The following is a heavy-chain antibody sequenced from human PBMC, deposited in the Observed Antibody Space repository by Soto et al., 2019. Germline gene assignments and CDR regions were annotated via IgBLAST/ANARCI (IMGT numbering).Heavy chain of an antibody. D-gene: IGHD4-17*01. V-gene: IGHV1-18*01. CDR1: GYTFTSYG. CDR3: TRVSRDGDYGRRGYYYYGMDV. Sequence: GASVKVSCKASGYTFTSYGISWVRQAPGQGLEWMGWISAYNGNTNYAQKLQGRVTMTTDTSTSTAYMELRSLRSDDTAVYYCTRVSRDGDYGRRGYYYYGMDVWGQGTTVTVSS. CDR2: ISAYNGNT. J-gene: IGHJ6*02.